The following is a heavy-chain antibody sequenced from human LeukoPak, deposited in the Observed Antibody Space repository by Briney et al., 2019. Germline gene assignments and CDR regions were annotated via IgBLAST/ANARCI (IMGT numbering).Heavy chain of an antibody. CDR2: IYYSGST. J-gene: IGHJ4*02. D-gene: IGHD6-13*01. V-gene: IGHV4-39*07. CDR1: GGSISSSSYY. CDR3: ARDYLAAAGSDY. Sequence: PSETLSLTCTVSGGSISSSSYYWGWIRQPPGKGLEWIGSIYYSGSTYYNPSLKSRVTISVDTSKNQFSLKLSSVTAADTAVYYCARDYLAAAGSDYWGQGTLVTVSS.